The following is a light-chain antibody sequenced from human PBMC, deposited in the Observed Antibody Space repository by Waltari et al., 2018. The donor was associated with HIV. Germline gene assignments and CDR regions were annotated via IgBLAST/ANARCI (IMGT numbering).Light chain of an antibody. V-gene: IGLV1-40*01. CDR2: AND. J-gene: IGLJ2*01. Sequence: QSVLTQPPSVSGAPGQRVTISCTGCSSNIGAGYDVHWYQQLPGTAPKLVIYANDNRPSGVPDRFSGSKSGTSASLAITGLQAEDDADYYCQSYDSALSGSVFGGGTKLTVL. CDR3: QSYDSALSGSV. CDR1: SSNIGAGYD.